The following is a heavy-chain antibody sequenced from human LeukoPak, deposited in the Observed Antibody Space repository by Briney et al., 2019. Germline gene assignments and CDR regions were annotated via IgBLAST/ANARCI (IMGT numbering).Heavy chain of an antibody. V-gene: IGHV3-74*01. J-gene: IGHJ4*02. CDR3: ASYIVETLDY. CDR1: GFTFSSYW. CDR2: ISSDGSST. Sequence: GGSLRLSCATSGFTFSSYWMHWVRQAPGKGLVWVSRISSDGSSTNYADSVKGRFTISRDNAKNTLYLQMNSLRAEDTAIYYCASYIVETLDYWGQGTLATVSS. D-gene: IGHD2-15*01.